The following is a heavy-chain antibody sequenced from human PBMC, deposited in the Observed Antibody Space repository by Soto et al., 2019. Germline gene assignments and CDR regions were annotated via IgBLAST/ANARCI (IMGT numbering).Heavy chain of an antibody. V-gene: IGHV3-33*01. D-gene: IGHD3-3*01. CDR3: ARGPGQEWLSTTRYYYYYGMEV. Sequence: QVQLVESGGGVVQPGRSLRLSCAAYGFTFSSYGMHWVRQAPGKGLEWVAVIWYDGSNKYYADSVKGRFTISRDNSKNTLYLQMNSLRAEDTAVYYCARGPGQEWLSTTRYYYYYGMEVWGQGTTVTVSS. CDR2: IWYDGSNK. CDR1: GFTFSSYG. J-gene: IGHJ6*02.